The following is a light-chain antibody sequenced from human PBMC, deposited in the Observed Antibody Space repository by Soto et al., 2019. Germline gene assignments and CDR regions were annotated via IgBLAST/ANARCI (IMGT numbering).Light chain of an antibody. J-gene: IGKJ4*01. Sequence: DIQMTQSPSSLSASVGDRVTITCRASQSISSYLNWYQQKPGKAPKLLIYAASSLQSGVPSRFSGSGSGTDFTLTISRLEPEDFAVYYCQQYGNSPRSFGGGTKVEIK. CDR2: AAS. CDR1: QSISSY. CDR3: QQYGNSPRS. V-gene: IGKV1-39*01.